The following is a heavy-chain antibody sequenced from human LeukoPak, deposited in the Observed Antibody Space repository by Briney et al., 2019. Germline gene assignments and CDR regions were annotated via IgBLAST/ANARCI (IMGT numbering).Heavy chain of an antibody. Sequence: GGSLRLSCAASGFTFSNAWMNWVRQAPGKGLEWVGRIKSKTDGGTTDYAAPVKGRFTISRDDSKNTLYLQMNSLKTEDTAVYCCTTEPPINKGLSWDAFDIWGQGTMVTVSS. D-gene: IGHD1/OR15-1a*01. V-gene: IGHV3-15*07. J-gene: IGHJ3*02. CDR1: GFTFSNAW. CDR2: IKSKTDGGTT. CDR3: TTEPPINKGLSWDAFDI.